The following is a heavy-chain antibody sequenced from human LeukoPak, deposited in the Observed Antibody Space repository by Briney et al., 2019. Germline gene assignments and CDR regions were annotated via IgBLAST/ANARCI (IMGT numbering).Heavy chain of an antibody. D-gene: IGHD3-22*01. Sequence: PGGSLRLSCAASGFTFSSYAMSWVRQAPGKGLEWVSAISGSGGYTWYADSVKGRFTISRDNSKNTLYLRMNSLRAEDTAVYYCVYDSSGYPKYYFDYWGQGTLVTVSS. V-gene: IGHV3-23*01. J-gene: IGHJ4*02. CDR1: GFTFSSYA. CDR3: VYDSSGYPKYYFDY. CDR2: ISGSGGYT.